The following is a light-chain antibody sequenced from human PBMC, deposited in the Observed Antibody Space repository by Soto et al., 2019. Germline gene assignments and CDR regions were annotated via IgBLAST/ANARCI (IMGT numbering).Light chain of an antibody. CDR2: LGS. CDR3: MQAQQIPRT. J-gene: IGKJ1*01. Sequence: DIVMTQSPLSLSVTPGEPASISCRSSQSLLHTSGDNYLDWYLQRPGQSPQLPIYLGSKRASGVSDRFSGSGSGTRCTLRNSRVEADDVGLYYCMQAQQIPRTFGQGTKVGIK. CDR1: QSLLHTSGDNY. V-gene: IGKV2-28*01.